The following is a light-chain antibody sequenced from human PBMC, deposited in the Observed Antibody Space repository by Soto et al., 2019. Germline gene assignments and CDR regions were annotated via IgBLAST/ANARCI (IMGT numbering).Light chain of an antibody. J-gene: IGLJ1*01. CDR2: ASK. Sequence: QSVLTQPPSVSGAPGQRVTISCAGGSSNIGAGFEVHWYQLLPGTAPRLLIYASKNRPSGVPDRFSGSKSGTSASLAISGLQSEDDADYLCAAWDDNLNGPLFGTGTKVTVL. CDR3: AAWDDNLNGPL. CDR1: SSNIGAGFE. V-gene: IGLV1-40*01.